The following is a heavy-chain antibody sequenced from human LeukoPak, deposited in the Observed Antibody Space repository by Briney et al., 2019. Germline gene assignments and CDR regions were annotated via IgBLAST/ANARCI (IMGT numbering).Heavy chain of an antibody. J-gene: IGHJ4*02. V-gene: IGHV3-30*18. CDR3: AKEWHYGGARD. CDR1: GFTFSSHG. D-gene: IGHD4-23*01. CDR2: ISSDANNE. Sequence: GGSLRLSCAASGFTFSSHGMHWLRQAPDRGLEWVSTISSDANNEHYPDSLKGRFTISRDNSKNTLYLQMNSLRAEDTALYYCAKEWHYGGARDCGQGALVTVSS.